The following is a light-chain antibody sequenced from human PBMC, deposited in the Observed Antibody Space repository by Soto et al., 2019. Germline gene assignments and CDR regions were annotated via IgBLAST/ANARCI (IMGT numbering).Light chain of an antibody. CDR3: QQYNNWPPIT. J-gene: IGKJ5*01. CDR1: QSVGNN. CDR2: YAS. Sequence: EIMMTQSPAILSVSPGERATLSCRASQSVGNNLAWYQQKPGQVPRLLIYYASTRATGIPARFSGSGSGTEFTLTISSLQSEDFAFYYCQQYNNWPPITFGQGTRLEIK. V-gene: IGKV3-15*01.